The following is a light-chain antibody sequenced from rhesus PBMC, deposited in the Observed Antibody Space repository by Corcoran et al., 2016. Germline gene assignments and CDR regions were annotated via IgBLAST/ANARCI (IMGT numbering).Light chain of an antibody. CDR1: SSDIGGYNY. CDR2: EVN. J-gene: IGLJ1*01. CDR3: SSYSDRNTFYI. V-gene: IGLV2-32*02. Sequence: QAALTQPRSVSGSPGQSVTISCTGTSSDIGGYNYVSWYQQHPGTVPKLMIYEVNRRPSGVSDRFSGSKSGNTASLTISGLQAADEADYYCSSYSDRNTFYIFGAGTRLTVL.